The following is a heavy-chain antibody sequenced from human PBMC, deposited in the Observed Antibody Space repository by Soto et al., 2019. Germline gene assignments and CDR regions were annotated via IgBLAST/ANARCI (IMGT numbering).Heavy chain of an antibody. V-gene: IGHV3-21*01. CDR1: GFTFSSYS. D-gene: IGHD1-1*01. CDR2: ISSSSSYI. CDR3: ARIGWNDAFDI. J-gene: IGHJ3*02. Sequence: GESLKISCAASGFTFSSYSMNWVRQAPGKGLEWVSSISSSSSYIYYADSVKGRFTISRDNAKNSLYLQMNSLRAEDTAVYYCARIGWNDAFDIWGQGTMVTVSS.